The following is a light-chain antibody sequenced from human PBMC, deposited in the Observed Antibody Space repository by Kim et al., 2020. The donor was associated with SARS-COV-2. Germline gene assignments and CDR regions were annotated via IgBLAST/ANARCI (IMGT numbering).Light chain of an antibody. V-gene: IGKV1-9*01. CDR3: QQVNAYPPA. CDR2: AAS. Sequence: DIQLTQSPSFLSASVGDRVTITCRASQDINSFLAWYQQRPGKAPKVLIYAASTLQSGVPSRFSGSGSGTEFTLTISSLQPDDFATYYCQQVNAYPPASGPGTKVDIK. J-gene: IGKJ3*01. CDR1: QDINSF.